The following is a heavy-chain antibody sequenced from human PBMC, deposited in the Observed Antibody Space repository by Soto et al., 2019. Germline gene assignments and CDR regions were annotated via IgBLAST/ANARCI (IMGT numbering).Heavy chain of an antibody. CDR3: ARESHDILTGPPWVWYFDL. Sequence: QVQLQQWGAGPLRPLETLSLTCGVSGGSFSGYYWAWIRQSPGKGLEWIGEINDRGSINYNPSLKSRVSISVATAKNHSSLNLRSVTAAATAVYYCARESHDILTGPPWVWYFDLWGRGTLVTVSS. V-gene: IGHV4-34*01. CDR1: GGSFSGYY. CDR2: INDRGSI. D-gene: IGHD3-9*01. J-gene: IGHJ2*01.